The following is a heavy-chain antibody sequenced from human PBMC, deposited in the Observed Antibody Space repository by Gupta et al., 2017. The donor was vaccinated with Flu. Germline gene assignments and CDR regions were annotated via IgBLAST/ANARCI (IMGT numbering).Heavy chain of an antibody. CDR2: IYYSGTT. CDR3: ARDYRQHGGGDSNGMDV. Sequence: QVQLQESGPGLLKPSQTLSLTCTVSGGSISGGRHYWSWIRQRPGKGLEWIGYIYYSGTTYYNPSLKSRLTISVDTSKNQFSLKLSSVTAADTAVYYCARDYRQHGGGDSNGMDVWGQGTTVIVS. J-gene: IGHJ6*02. CDR1: GGSISGGRHY. D-gene: IGHD3-22*01. V-gene: IGHV4-31*03.